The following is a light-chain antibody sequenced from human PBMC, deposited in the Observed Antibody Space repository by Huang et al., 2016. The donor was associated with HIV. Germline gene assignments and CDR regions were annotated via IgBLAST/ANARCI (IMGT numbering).Light chain of an antibody. J-gene: IGKJ1*01. CDR1: QNVGIN. Sequence: EVLMTQSPDILSVSPGDRATFSCRASQNVGINLAWYQQRPVQAPRLLIYAASTRATGVPARLSGGGSGTEFTLTIRRLQSEDFATYYCQQYNTWPPWAFGQGTTVEI. CDR3: QQYNTWPPWA. V-gene: IGKV3-15*01. CDR2: AAS.